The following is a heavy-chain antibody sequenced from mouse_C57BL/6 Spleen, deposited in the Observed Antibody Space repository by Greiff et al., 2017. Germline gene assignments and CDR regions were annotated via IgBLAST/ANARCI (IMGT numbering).Heavy chain of an antibody. J-gene: IGHJ4*01. CDR3: ASMDY. Sequence: QVQLQQPGAELVKPGASVKLSCKASGYTFTSYWMQWVKQRPGQGLEWIGEIDPSDSYTNYNQKFKGKATLTVDTSSSTADMQLSSLTSEDSAVYYCASMDYWGQGTSVTVSS. CDR1: GYTFTSYW. V-gene: IGHV1-50*01. CDR2: IDPSDSYT.